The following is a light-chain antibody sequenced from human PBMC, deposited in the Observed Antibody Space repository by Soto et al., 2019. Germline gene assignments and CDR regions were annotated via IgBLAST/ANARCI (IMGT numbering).Light chain of an antibody. Sequence: AIQMTQSPSSLSASVGDRVTITCRASQAIRNDLGWYQQKPGKAPNLLIFGASNLQPGVPFGFSASGSGTNFTLTISNLQPEDFASYYCLQDYTYPWTFGQGTKV. CDR3: LQDYTYPWT. CDR1: QAIRND. V-gene: IGKV1-6*01. J-gene: IGKJ1*01. CDR2: GAS.